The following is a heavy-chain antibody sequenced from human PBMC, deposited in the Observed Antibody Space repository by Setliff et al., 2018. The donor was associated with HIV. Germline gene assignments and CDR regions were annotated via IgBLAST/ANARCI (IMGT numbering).Heavy chain of an antibody. D-gene: IGHD1-1*01. CDR1: GYFVAGGYY. Sequence: PSETLSLTCVVSGYFVAGGYYWGWIRQSPGKGLEWIGNIFHSGTTYYNPSLRSRITISVDTPKNQFFLNMTSVTAADTAVYYCVRAPPGIQLLASTNGPYYFDYWGHGTLVTVSS. CDR3: VRAPPGIQLLASTNGPYYFDY. CDR2: IFHSGTT. V-gene: IGHV4-38-2*01. J-gene: IGHJ4*01.